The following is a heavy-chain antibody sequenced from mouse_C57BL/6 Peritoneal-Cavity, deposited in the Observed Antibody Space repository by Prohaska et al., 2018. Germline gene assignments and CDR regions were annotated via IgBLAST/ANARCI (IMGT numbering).Heavy chain of an antibody. CDR1: GYTFTSYW. D-gene: IGHD2-10*02. J-gene: IGHJ4*01. V-gene: IGHV1-50*01. CDR3: ARGGMYGNYVHYYAMDY. CDR2: IDPSDSYT. Sequence: QVQLQQPGAELVKPGASVKLSCKASGYTFTSYWMQWVKQRPGQGLEWIGEIDPSDSYTNYNQKFKGKATLTVDTSCSTAYMQLSSLTSEDSAVYYCARGGMYGNYVHYYAMDYWGQGTSVTVSS.